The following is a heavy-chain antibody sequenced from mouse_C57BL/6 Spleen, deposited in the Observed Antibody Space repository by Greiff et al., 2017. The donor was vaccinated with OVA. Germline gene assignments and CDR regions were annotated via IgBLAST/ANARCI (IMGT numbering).Heavy chain of an antibody. D-gene: IGHD4-1*01. CDR2: ISSGGSYT. CDR1: GFTFSSYG. V-gene: IGHV5-6*01. J-gene: IGHJ2*01. Sequence: EVQLVESRGDLVKPGGSLKLSCAASGFTFSSYGMSWVRQTPDKRLEWVATISSGGSYTYYPDSVKGRFTISRDNAKNTLYLQMSSLKSEDTAMYYCARSGTSYFDYWGQGTTLTVAS. CDR3: ARSGTSYFDY.